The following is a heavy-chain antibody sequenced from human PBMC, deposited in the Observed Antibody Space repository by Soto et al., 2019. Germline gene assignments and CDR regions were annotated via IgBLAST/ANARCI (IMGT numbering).Heavy chain of an antibody. Sequence: GGSLRLSCSASGFTFSNCAMHWVRQAPGKGLDFVSAVRNDGATTYYADSVKGRFSISRDNSKNTLYLQMSSLRPEDTAVYYCVKGSRYSGGWYDYWGQGTLVTVSS. CDR1: GFTFSNCA. CDR2: VRNDGATT. D-gene: IGHD1-26*01. J-gene: IGHJ5*01. CDR3: VKGSRYSGGWYDY. V-gene: IGHV3-64D*08.